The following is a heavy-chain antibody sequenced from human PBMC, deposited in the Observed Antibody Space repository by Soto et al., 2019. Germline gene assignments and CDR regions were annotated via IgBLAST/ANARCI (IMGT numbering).Heavy chain of an antibody. V-gene: IGHV3-11*01. J-gene: IGHJ4*02. D-gene: IGHD6-19*01. Sequence: QGQLVESGGGLVQPGGSLRLSCAASGYIFSDYYMTWIRQAPGKGLEWVSYISTSGTTISYADSVKGRFTISRDDAKNALYLQMNSLTAEDTAVEYCASAGGSGWSFDSWGQGTLVTVSS. CDR3: ASAGGSGWSFDS. CDR1: GYIFSDYY. CDR2: ISTSGTTI.